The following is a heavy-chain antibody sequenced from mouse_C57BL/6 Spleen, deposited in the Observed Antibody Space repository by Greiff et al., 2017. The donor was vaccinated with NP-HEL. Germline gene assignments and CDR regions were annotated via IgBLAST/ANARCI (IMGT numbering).Heavy chain of an antibody. CDR3: ARIGYSKAHYAMDY. D-gene: IGHD2-5*01. CDR1: GFSLTSYA. J-gene: IGHJ4*01. V-gene: IGHV2-9-1*01. Sequence: VMLVESGPGLVAPSQSLSITCTVSGFSLTSYAISWVRQPPGKGLEWLGVIWTGGGTNYNSALKSRLSISKDNSKSQVFLKMNSLQTDDTARYYCARIGYSKAHYAMDYWGQGTSVTVSS. CDR2: IWTGGGT.